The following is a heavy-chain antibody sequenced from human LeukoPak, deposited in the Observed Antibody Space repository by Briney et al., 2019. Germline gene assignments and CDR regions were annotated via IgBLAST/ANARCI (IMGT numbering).Heavy chain of an antibody. D-gene: IGHD2-2*01. CDR3: VSFYETY. CDR1: GNYW. Sequence: GGSLRLSCAASGNYWMHWVRQAPGKGLVWVSHINGDGSWTTYAGSVKGRFTISKDNAKNTVYLQMNNLRAEDTAVYYCVSFYETYWGRGTLVTVSS. J-gene: IGHJ4*02. CDR2: INGDGSWT. V-gene: IGHV3-74*01.